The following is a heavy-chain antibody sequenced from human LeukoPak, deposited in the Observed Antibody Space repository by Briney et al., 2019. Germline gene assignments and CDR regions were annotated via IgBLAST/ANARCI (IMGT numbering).Heavy chain of an antibody. CDR2: MYVGGSA. CDR1: DGSISLYY. J-gene: IGHJ3*02. Sequence: SEPLSLTCTVSDGSISLYYGSWIRQPAGKGLEWIGRMYVGGSANYNPSLKSRVTMSVDTSNNQFSLKLASVTAADTAVYYCARDTIVARAFEISGEGTMWTVSS. D-gene: IGHD3-22*01. V-gene: IGHV4-4*07. CDR3: ARDTIVARAFEI.